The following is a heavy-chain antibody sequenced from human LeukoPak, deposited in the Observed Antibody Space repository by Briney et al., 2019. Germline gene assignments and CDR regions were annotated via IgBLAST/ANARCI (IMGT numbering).Heavy chain of an antibody. CDR3: PRDKGRASNDD. CDR1: GYSISSAYY. J-gene: IGHJ4*02. V-gene: IGHV4-38-2*02. Sequence: SETLSVTCPVSGYSISSAYYWGWIRQPPGKGLEWSGIFYHTGNTYYQRSLKSRVTISLDTYKHQYSLKLSAVTARRTAVRYLPRDKGRASNDDWGQGTLVTVSS. D-gene: IGHD4-11*01. CDR2: FYHTGNT.